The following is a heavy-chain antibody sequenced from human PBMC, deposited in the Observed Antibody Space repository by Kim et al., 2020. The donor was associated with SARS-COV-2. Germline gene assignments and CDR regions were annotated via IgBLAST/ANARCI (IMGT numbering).Heavy chain of an antibody. CDR1: GGSISSSSYY. CDR2: IYYSGST. Sequence: SETLSLTCTVSGGSISSSSYYWGWIRQPPGKGLEWIGSIYYSGSTYYNPSLKSRVTISVDTSKNQFSLKLSSVTAADTAVYYCARNPGYCSGGSCYGGGMDVWGQGTTVTVSS. CDR3: ARNPGYCSGGSCYGGGMDV. J-gene: IGHJ6*02. V-gene: IGHV4-39*07. D-gene: IGHD2-15*01.